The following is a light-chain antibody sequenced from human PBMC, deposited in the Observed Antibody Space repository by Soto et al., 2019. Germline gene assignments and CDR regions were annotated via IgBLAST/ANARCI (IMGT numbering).Light chain of an antibody. Sequence: DIQMTQSPSSLSASGRDRVTITCQASQNIKNYLNWYQQKPGQAPRLLIYDASNLETGVPSRFSGSGYGTHFTFTISSLQPEDVATYYCQQYDDLPLTFGGGTRVEI. J-gene: IGKJ4*01. CDR2: DAS. CDR3: QQYDDLPLT. V-gene: IGKV1-33*01. CDR1: QNIKNY.